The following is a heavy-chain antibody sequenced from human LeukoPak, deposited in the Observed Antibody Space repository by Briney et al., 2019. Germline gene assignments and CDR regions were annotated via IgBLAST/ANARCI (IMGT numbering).Heavy chain of an antibody. J-gene: IGHJ6*02. CDR2: MSGGGATT. CDR3: ASVRGHSSADGMDV. CDR1: GFTFSSYA. V-gene: IGHV3-23*01. Sequence: GGSLRLSCAASGFTFSSYAMSWVRQAPGKGLEWISTMSGGGATTYYADSVKGRFTISRDNSKTTLYLQMNSLRGEDMAVYYCASVRGHSSADGMDVWGQGTTVTVS. D-gene: IGHD3-22*01.